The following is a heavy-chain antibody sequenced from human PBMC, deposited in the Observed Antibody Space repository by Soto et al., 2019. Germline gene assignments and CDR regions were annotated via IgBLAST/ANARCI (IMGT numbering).Heavy chain of an antibody. Sequence: ASVKVSCKASGYTFTSYAMHWVRQAPGQRLEWMGWINAGNGNTKYSQKFQGRVTMTRDTSISTAYMELSRLRSDDTAVYYCARERCSSTSCRLNDAFDIWGQGTMVTVSS. CDR1: GYTFTSYA. J-gene: IGHJ3*02. CDR2: INAGNGNT. D-gene: IGHD2-2*01. CDR3: ARERCSSTSCRLNDAFDI. V-gene: IGHV1-3*01.